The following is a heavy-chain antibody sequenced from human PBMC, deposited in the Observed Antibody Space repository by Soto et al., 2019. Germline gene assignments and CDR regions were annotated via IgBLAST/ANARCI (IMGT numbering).Heavy chain of an antibody. CDR3: ELRRAQESFHY. V-gene: IGHV2-5*02. CDR1: GFSLRTNGVG. CDR2: IYWDDDK. Sequence: QITLKESGPTLVKPTQTLTLTCTFSGFSLRTNGVGVGWIRQPPGKALEWLALIYWDDDKRYRPSLKSRLTITKDTSKNQVVLTMTNMDPLYTTTYYCELRRAQESFHYWGQGTLVTVSS. J-gene: IGHJ4*02.